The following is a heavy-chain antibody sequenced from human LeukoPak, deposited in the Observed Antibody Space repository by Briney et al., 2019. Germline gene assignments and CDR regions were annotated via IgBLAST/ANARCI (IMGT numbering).Heavy chain of an antibody. Sequence: PSETLSLTCAVYGGSFSGYYWSWIRQPPGKGLEWIGGINHSGSTNYNPSLKSRVTISVDTSKNQFSLKLSSVTAADTAVYYCARGRAMAGDFDYWGQGTLVTVSS. CDR1: GGSFSGYY. D-gene: IGHD6-19*01. CDR2: INHSGST. CDR3: ARGRAMAGDFDY. J-gene: IGHJ4*02. V-gene: IGHV4-34*01.